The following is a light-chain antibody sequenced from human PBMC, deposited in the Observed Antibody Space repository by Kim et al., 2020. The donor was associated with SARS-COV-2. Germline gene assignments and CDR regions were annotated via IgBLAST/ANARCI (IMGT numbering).Light chain of an antibody. CDR2: AAS. CDR3: QQANSFPRT. Sequence: ASFGGRVTITFRASQDIIKRFAWDQQKPRKAPKLLIYAASSLQSGVPSRFSGSGSGTDFTLTISSLQAEDFATYYCQQANSFPRTFGQGTKVDIK. CDR1: QDIIKR. J-gene: IGKJ1*01. V-gene: IGKV1D-12*01.